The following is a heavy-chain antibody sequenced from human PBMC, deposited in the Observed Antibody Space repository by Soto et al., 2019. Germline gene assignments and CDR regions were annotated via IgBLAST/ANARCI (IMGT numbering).Heavy chain of an antibody. V-gene: IGHV1-18*01. CDR1: GYTLISHG. CDR3: ASGGRGVNTIIAPQIPLDY. D-gene: IGHD3-9*01. Sequence: ASVKVSCKASGYTLISHGISWVRQAPGQGLEWMGWINPYNGNTDYAREVQGRVTMTTDKSTNTAYMELRSLRFDDTAVYYCASGGRGVNTIIAPQIPLDYWGQGTLVTVAS. J-gene: IGHJ4*02. CDR2: INPYNGNT.